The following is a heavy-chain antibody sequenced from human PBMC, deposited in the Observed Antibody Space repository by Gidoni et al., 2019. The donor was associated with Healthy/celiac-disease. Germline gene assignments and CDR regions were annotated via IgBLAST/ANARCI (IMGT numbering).Heavy chain of an antibody. CDR2: INPSGGST. J-gene: IGHJ2*01. CDR3: ARVASGYRYTWYFDL. CDR1: GYTFTSYY. Sequence: QVQLVQSGAEVKKPGASVKVSCKASGYTFTSYYMHWVRQAPGQGLEWMGIINPSGGSTSYAQKFQGRVTMTRDTSTSTVYMELSSLRSEDTAVYYCARVASGYRYTWYFDLWGRGTLVTVSS. V-gene: IGHV1-46*03. D-gene: IGHD3-16*02.